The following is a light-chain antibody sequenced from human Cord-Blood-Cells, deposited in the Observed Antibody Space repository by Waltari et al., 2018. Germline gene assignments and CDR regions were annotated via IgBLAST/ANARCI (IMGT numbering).Light chain of an antibody. Sequence: DIQMTQSPSTLSASVGDRVTITCRASQSISSWLAWYQQKPGKAPKLLIYDVSSLESGVPSRFSGSGSGTEFTLPISGLQPDDFATYYYQQYNSYSWTFGQGTKVEIK. V-gene: IGKV1-5*01. CDR1: QSISSW. CDR2: DVS. J-gene: IGKJ1*01. CDR3: QQYNSYSWT.